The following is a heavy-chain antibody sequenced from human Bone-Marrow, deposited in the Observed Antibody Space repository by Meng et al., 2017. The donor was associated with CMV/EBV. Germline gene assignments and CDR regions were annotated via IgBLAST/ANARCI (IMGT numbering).Heavy chain of an antibody. Sequence: GDSWSWIRQPPPQGLEWIGEINLSDSPTSNPSLTSRVTLSVDTSTTQFSLTLSSVTAADTAVYYCSRGPLLFVLPFSEWFSYAMDVWGQGTTVTVSS. CDR2: INLSDSP. CDR3: SRGPLLFVLPFSEWFSYAMDV. V-gene: IGHV4-34*13. D-gene: IGHD3-3*01. CDR1: GDS. J-gene: IGHJ6*02.